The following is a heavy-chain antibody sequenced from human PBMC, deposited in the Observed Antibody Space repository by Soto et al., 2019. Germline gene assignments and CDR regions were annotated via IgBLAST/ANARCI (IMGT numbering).Heavy chain of an antibody. D-gene: IGHD2-2*01. J-gene: IGHJ6*02. CDR2: IYFSGST. V-gene: IGHV4-59*01. CDR3: ARGTSWSGMDV. Sequence: SETLSLTCSVSGGSISSFSWSWIRQPPGKGLEWIGYIYFSGSTNYNPSLKSRLTISVDTSKNRFSLNLSSVTAADTAVYYCARGTSWSGMDVWGQGTTVTVSS. CDR1: GGSISSFS.